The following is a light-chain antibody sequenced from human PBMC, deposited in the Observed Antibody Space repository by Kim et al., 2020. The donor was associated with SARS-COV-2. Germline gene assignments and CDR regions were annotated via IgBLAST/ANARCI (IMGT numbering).Light chain of an antibody. Sequence: SVTFSCTGTSSDVGSYNRVSWYQQPPGTAPKLIIYEVSNRPSGVPDRFSGSKSGNTASLTISGLQAEDEADYYCSSYTTSNTGVFGTGTKVTVL. CDR1: SSDVGSYNR. J-gene: IGLJ1*01. V-gene: IGLV2-18*02. CDR2: EVS. CDR3: SSYTTSNTGV.